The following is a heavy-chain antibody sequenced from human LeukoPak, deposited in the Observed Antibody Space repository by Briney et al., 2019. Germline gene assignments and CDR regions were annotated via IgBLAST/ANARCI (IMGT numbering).Heavy chain of an antibody. V-gene: IGHV3-30*18. CDR1: GFTFSSYG. CDR2: ISYDGSNK. D-gene: IGHD6-6*01. Sequence: GRSLRLSCAASGFTFSSYGMHWVRQAPGKGLEWVAVISYDGSNKCYADSVKGRFTISRDNSKNTLYLQMNSLRAEDTAVYYCAKDKRYSSSPFDYWGQGTLVTVSS. CDR3: AKDKRYSSSPFDY. J-gene: IGHJ4*02.